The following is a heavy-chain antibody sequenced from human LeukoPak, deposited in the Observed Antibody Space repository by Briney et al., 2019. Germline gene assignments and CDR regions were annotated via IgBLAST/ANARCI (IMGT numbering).Heavy chain of an antibody. CDR1: GFTVSSNY. CDR3: AKVPQWLVGEPDY. CDR2: ISGSGGST. J-gene: IGHJ4*02. V-gene: IGHV3-23*01. Sequence: GGSLRLSCAASGFTVSSNYMSWVRQAPGKGLEWVSAISGSGGSTYYADSVKGRFTISRDNSKNTLYLQMNSLRAEDTAVYYCAKVPQWLVGEPDYWGQGTLVTVSS. D-gene: IGHD6-19*01.